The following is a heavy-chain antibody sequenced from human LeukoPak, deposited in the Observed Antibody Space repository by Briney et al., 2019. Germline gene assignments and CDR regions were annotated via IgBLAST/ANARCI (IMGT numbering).Heavy chain of an antibody. V-gene: IGHV1-69*04. CDR2: IIPILGIA. CDR1: DYTFTSYA. Sequence: SVKVSCKGSDYTFTSYAISWVRQAPGQGLEWMGRIIPILGIANYAQKFQGRVTITADKSTSTAYMELSSLRSEDTAVYYCARDLLGYCSGGSCYSLEIWGQGTLVTVSS. CDR3: ARDLLGYCSGGSCYSLEI. D-gene: IGHD2-15*01. J-gene: IGHJ4*02.